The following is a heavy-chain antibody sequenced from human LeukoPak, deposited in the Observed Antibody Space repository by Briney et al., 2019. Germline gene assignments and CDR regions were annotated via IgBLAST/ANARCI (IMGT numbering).Heavy chain of an antibody. D-gene: IGHD3-10*01. V-gene: IGHV3-7*01. CDR2: INQDGDKK. Sequence: GRSLRLSCAASGFTFSTYAMHWVHQAPGGGLEWVANINQDGDKKYYEDSVKGRFTISRDNAKNSLYLQMDSLRAEDTALYYCARDPYYYDSGSFAAFDIWGQGTMVTVSS. J-gene: IGHJ3*02. CDR3: ARDPYYYDSGSFAAFDI. CDR1: GFTFSTYA.